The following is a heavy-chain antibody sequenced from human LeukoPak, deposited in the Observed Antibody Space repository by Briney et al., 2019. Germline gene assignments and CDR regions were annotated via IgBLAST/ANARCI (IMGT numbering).Heavy chain of an antibody. CDR1: AYAFSYYA. V-gene: IGHV1-8*02. CDR3: AREGRGSLEWFTNHYYYYYYMDV. D-gene: IGHD3-3*01. Sequence: ASVKVSCKASAYAFSYYAINWVRQAPGQGLEWMGWMNPNSGNTGYAQKFQGRATMTRNTSISTAYMELSSLRSEDTAVYYCAREGRGSLEWFTNHYYYYYYMDVWGKGTTVTVSS. CDR2: MNPNSGNT. J-gene: IGHJ6*03.